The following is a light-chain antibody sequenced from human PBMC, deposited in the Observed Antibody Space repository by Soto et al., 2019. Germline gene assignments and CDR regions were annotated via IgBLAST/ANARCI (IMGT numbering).Light chain of an antibody. CDR1: QSVSSNY. CDR2: GAS. J-gene: IGKJ1*01. Sequence: EIVLTQSPGTLSLSPGEGATLSCRASQSVSSNYLAWCQQKPGQAPRLLIFGASSRATGIPDRFSGSGSGTDFTLTIARLEPGDFAVYYCQQYGNSPRTFGQGTKVEIK. V-gene: IGKV3-20*01. CDR3: QQYGNSPRT.